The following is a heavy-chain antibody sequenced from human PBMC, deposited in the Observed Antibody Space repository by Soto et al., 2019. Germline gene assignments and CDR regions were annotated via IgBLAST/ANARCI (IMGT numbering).Heavy chain of an antibody. D-gene: IGHD3-22*01. CDR2: ITPMFGTA. CDR1: GGTFSRYT. Sequence: SVKVSCKASGGTFSRYTISWVRQAPGQGLEWMGGITPMFGTANYAQKFQGRVTIAADESTSTAYMELSSLRSEDTAVYYCARKFDYESSGYYYAYWGQGTVVTVSS. J-gene: IGHJ4*02. CDR3: ARKFDYESSGYYYAY. V-gene: IGHV1-69*13.